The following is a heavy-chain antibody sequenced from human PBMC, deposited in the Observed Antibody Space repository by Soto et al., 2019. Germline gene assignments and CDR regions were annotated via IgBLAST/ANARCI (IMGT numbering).Heavy chain of an antibody. CDR3: ARGLGTYSFDY. J-gene: IGHJ4*02. V-gene: IGHV4-59*01. CDR1: GGSISSYY. Sequence: PSETLSLTCTVSGGSISSYYWSWIRQPPGKGLEWIGYIYYSGSTNYNPSLKSRVTISVDTSKNQFSLKLSSVTAADTAVYYCARGLGTYSFDYWGQGTLVTVSS. CDR2: IYYSGST. D-gene: IGHD1-1*01.